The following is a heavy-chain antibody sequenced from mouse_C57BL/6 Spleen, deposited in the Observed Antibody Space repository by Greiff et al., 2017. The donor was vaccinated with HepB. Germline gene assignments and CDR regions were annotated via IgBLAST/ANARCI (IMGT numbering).Heavy chain of an antibody. V-gene: IGHV3-6*01. CDR3: ARVRDYGSSYWYFDV. J-gene: IGHJ1*03. CDR1: GYSITSGYY. D-gene: IGHD1-1*01. Sequence: EVKLVESGPGLVKPSQSLSLTCSVTGYSITSGYYWNWIRQFPGNKLEWMGYISYDGSNNYNPSLKNRISITRDTSKNQFFLKLNSVTTEDTATYYCARVRDYGSSYWYFDVWGTGTTVTVSS. CDR2: ISYDGSN.